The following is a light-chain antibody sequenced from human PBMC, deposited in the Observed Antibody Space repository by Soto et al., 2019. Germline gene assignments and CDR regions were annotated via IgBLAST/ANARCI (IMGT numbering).Light chain of an antibody. V-gene: IGLV2-11*01. CDR3: CSYAGSYTVV. CDR2: DVS. CDR1: SSDVGGYNY. J-gene: IGLJ2*01. Sequence: QSALTQPRSVSGSPGQSVTISSTGTSSDVGGYNYVSWYQQHPGKAPKLMIYDVSKRPSGVPDRFSGSKSGNTASLTISGHQADDEADYYCCSYAGSYTVVFGGVTKLTVL.